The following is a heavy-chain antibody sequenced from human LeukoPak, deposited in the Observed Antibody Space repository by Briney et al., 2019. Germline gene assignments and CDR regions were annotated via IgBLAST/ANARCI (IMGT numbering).Heavy chain of an antibody. CDR3: AKDTEYSRKALDY. CDR1: GFTFSSYS. V-gene: IGHV3-21*06. J-gene: IGHJ4*02. D-gene: IGHD4-11*01. Sequence: GGPLRLSCAASGFTFSSYSMNWVRQAPGKGLEWVSSISSSSSYIYYADSVKGRFTISRDNSKNTLYLQMNSLRAEDTAVYYCAKDTEYSRKALDYWGQGTLVTVSS. CDR2: ISSSSSYI.